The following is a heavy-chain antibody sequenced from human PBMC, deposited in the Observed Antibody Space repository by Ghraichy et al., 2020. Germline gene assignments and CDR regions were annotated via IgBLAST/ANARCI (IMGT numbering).Heavy chain of an antibody. CDR1: GGSINSANFY. Sequence: SETLSLTCTVSGGSINSANFYWTWLRQPAGKRLEWIGRIHSSGTTSSSLPLKGRTTLSLDRSRNQFSLNLRSVTTADTAIYYCARAYTQTAASVNWFYDLWGRGTLVTVAS. J-gene: IGHJ2*01. D-gene: IGHD1-1*01. CDR2: IHSSGTT. V-gene: IGHV4-61*02. CDR3: ARAYTQTAASVNWFYDL.